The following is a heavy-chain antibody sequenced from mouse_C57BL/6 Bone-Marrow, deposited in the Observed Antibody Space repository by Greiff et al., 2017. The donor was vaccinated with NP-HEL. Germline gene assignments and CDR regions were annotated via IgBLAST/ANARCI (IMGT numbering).Heavy chain of an antibody. V-gene: IGHV14-4*01. CDR3: TTYYSNYGD. J-gene: IGHJ2*01. CDR1: GFNIKDDY. CDR2: IDPENGDT. Sequence: VQLKQSGAELVRPGASVKLSCTASGFNIKDDYMHWVKQRPEQGLEWIGWIDPENGDTEYASKFQGKATITADTSSNTAYLQLSSLTSEDTAVYYCTTYYSNYGDWGQGTTLTVSS. D-gene: IGHD2-5*01.